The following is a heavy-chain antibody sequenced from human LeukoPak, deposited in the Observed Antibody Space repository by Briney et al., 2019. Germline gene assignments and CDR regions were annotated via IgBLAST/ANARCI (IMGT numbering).Heavy chain of an antibody. CDR2: IYQSGST. J-gene: IGHJ4*02. V-gene: IGHV4-38-2*01. CDR1: NYSISSGYY. Sequence: AETLSLSCAVSNYSISSGYYWGWIRQPPGKGLEWIGSIYQSGSTYYNPSLKSRVTVSVDMSKNQFSLKLTSVTAADTAVYYCARGGRITMIVVVITPFDHWGQGTLVILSS. CDR3: ARGGRITMIVVVITPFDH. D-gene: IGHD3-22*01.